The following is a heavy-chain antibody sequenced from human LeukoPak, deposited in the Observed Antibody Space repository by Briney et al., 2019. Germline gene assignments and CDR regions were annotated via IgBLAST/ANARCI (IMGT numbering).Heavy chain of an antibody. D-gene: IGHD2-2*01. CDR1: GYTFTSYY. V-gene: IGHV1-46*01. Sequence: ASVKVSCKTSGYTFTSYYMHWMRQAPGQGLEWVGMINPNGGGTSSAQKFQGRVTMTRDTSTSTAYMELSSLRSEDTAVYYCARVRARASTSLGYWGQGTLVTVSS. CDR2: INPNGGGT. J-gene: IGHJ4*02. CDR3: ARVRARASTSLGY.